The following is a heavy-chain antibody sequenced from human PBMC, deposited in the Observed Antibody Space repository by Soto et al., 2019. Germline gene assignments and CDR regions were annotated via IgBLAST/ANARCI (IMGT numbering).Heavy chain of an antibody. Sequence: SETLSLTCTVSGGSISSYYWSWIRQPPGKGLEWIGYISYSGSTNYNPSLKSRVTISVGTSKNQFSLRLSSVTAADTAVYYCARHPERIAQIGWFDPWGQGTLVTVS. CDR1: GGSISSYY. V-gene: IGHV4-59*01. CDR3: ARHPERIAQIGWFDP. D-gene: IGHD6-13*01. J-gene: IGHJ5*02. CDR2: ISYSGST.